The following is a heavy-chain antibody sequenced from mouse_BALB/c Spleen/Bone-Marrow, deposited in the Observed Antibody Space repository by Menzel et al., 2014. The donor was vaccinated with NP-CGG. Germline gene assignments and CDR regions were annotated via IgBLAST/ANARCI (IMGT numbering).Heavy chain of an antibody. CDR2: ISIGGSYT. J-gene: IGHJ2*01. V-gene: IGHV5-6*01. CDR3: ARQTYYDYDGYFDY. Sequence: EVQLVESGGDLVKPGGSLKLSCAASGFTFSSYGMSWVRQTPDKRLEWVATISIGGSYTYYPDSVKGRFTISRDNAKNTLYLQMSSLKSEDTAMYYCARQTYYDYDGYFDYWGQGTTLTVSS. D-gene: IGHD2-4*01. CDR1: GFTFSSYG.